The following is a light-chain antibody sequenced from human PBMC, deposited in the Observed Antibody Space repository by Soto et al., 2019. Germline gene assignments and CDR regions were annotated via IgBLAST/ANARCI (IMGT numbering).Light chain of an antibody. V-gene: IGKV1-39*01. CDR3: QQSYSTPPYT. CDR1: QYINNY. J-gene: IGKJ2*01. Sequence: DIQMTQSPSSLSTSVGDRVTITCRASQYINNYLNWYQQKPGKAPKLLIFAAYHLQSGVPSRFSGSGSGSDFTLTISSLQPDDFATYYCQQSYSTPPYTFGQGTKLDMK. CDR2: AAY.